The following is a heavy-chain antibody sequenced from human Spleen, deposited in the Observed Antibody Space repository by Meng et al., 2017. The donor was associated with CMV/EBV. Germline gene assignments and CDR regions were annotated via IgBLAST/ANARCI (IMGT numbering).Heavy chain of an antibody. D-gene: IGHD2-2*01. V-gene: IGHV3-21*01. CDR1: GFTFSVYS. Sequence: ESLKISCTASGFTFSVYSMNWVRQAPGKGLEWVSSISSSSSYIYYADSVKGRFTISRDNAKNSLYLQMNSLRAEDTAVYYCARDVRYCSSTSCSTNWGQGTLVTVSS. J-gene: IGHJ4*02. CDR2: ISSSSSYI. CDR3: ARDVRYCSSTSCSTN.